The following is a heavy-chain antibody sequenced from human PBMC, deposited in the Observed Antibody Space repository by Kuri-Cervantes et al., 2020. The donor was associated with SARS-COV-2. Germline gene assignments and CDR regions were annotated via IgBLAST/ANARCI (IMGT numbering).Heavy chain of an antibody. CDR2: ISYDGSNK. CDR1: GITFDDYA. Sequence: GESLKISCAASGITFDDYAMHWVRQAPGKGLEWVAVISYDGSNKYYADSVKGRFTISRDNAKNSLYLQMNSLRAEDTAVYYCARSPGDGDYDPFDYWGQGTLVTVSS. V-gene: IGHV3-30-3*01. D-gene: IGHD4-17*01. CDR3: ARSPGDGDYDPFDY. J-gene: IGHJ4*02.